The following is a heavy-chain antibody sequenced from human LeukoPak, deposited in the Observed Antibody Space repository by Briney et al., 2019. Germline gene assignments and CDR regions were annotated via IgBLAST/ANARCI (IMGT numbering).Heavy chain of an antibody. Sequence: GGSLRLSCAASGFTFSSYSMNWVRQAPGKGLEWVSSISSSSSYIYYADSVKGRFTISRDNAKNSLYLQMNSLRAEDTAVYYCARDGEKYYDFWSGYYTDPSGMDVWGQGTTVTVS. CDR1: GFTFSSYS. J-gene: IGHJ6*02. CDR3: ARDGEKYYDFWSGYYTDPSGMDV. V-gene: IGHV3-21*01. D-gene: IGHD3-3*01. CDR2: ISSSSSYI.